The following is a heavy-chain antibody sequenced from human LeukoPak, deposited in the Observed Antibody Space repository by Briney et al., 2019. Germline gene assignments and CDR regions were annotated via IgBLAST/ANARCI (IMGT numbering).Heavy chain of an antibody. CDR3: ARRMYYYDSSGYLEPFDY. V-gene: IGHV5-51*01. CDR1: GYSFTSYR. CDR2: IYPGDSDT. Sequence: GESLKISCKGSGYSFTSYRIGWVRQMPGKGLEWMGIIYPGDSDTRYSPSFQGQVTISADKSISTAYLQWSSLKASDTAMYYCARRMYYYDSSGYLEPFDYWGQGTLVTVSS. J-gene: IGHJ4*02. D-gene: IGHD3-22*01.